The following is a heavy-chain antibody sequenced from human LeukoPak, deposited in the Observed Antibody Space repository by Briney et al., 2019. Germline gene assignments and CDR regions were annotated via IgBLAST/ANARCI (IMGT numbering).Heavy chain of an antibody. CDR3: ARYSSSSLEAFDI. Sequence: GESLKISCKGSGYSFTSYWIGWVRQMPGKGLEWMGIIYPGGSDTRYSPSFQGQVTISADKSISTAYLQWSSLKASDTAMYYCARYSSSSLEAFDIWGQGTMVTVSS. V-gene: IGHV5-51*01. CDR1: GYSFTSYW. J-gene: IGHJ3*02. D-gene: IGHD6-6*01. CDR2: IYPGGSDT.